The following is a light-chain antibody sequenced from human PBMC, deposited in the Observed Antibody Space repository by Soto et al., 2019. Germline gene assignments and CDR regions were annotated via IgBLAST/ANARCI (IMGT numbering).Light chain of an antibody. Sequence: DIQMTQSPSTLSGSVGDRVTITCRASQTISSWLAWYQQKPGKAPKLLIYKASTLKSGVPSRFSGSGSGTEFPLTISSLQPYDFATYYCQHYNSYSEAFGHGTKVDLK. CDR3: QHYNSYSEA. J-gene: IGKJ1*01. CDR1: QTISSW. V-gene: IGKV1-5*03. CDR2: KAS.